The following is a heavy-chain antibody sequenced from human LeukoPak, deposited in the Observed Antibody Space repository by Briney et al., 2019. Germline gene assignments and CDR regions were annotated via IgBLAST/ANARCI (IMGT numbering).Heavy chain of an antibody. Sequence: ASVKVSCKASGYTFTSYGISWVRQAPGKGLEWMGGFDPEDGETIYAQKFQGRVTMTEDTSTDTAYMELSSLRSEDTAVYYCAYSISSEYKSAFDYWGQGTLVTVSS. CDR1: GYTFTSYG. V-gene: IGHV1-24*01. J-gene: IGHJ4*02. CDR3: AYSISSEYKSAFDY. CDR2: FDPEDGET. D-gene: IGHD6-6*01.